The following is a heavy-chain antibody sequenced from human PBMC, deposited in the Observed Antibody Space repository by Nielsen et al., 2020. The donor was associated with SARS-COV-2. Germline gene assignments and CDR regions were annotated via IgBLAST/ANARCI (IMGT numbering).Heavy chain of an antibody. CDR2: ISYDGTE. V-gene: IGHV3-30*03. J-gene: IGHJ5*02. CDR1: GFTFSNAW. Sequence: GESLKISCAASGFTFSNAWMSWVRQAPAKGLQWLTIISYDGTEHYADSVKGRFTISRDNSKNTVYLQMNNLQVEDTAVYFCARETIDHTSSFVDHWGQGTLVTVSS. CDR3: ARETIDHTSSFVDH. D-gene: IGHD2-2*01.